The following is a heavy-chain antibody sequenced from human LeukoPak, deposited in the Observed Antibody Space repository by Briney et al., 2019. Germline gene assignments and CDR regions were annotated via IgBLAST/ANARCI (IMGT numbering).Heavy chain of an antibody. Sequence: GGSLRLSCAASGFTFSRYSINWARQAPGKGLEWVSYISSSGTTIYYADSVKGRFTISRDNAKNSLYLQMNSLRAEDMAVYYCARSNYVGDYWGQGTLVTVSS. V-gene: IGHV3-48*01. J-gene: IGHJ4*02. CDR2: ISSSGTTI. D-gene: IGHD1-7*01. CDR3: ARSNYVGDY. CDR1: GFTFSRYS.